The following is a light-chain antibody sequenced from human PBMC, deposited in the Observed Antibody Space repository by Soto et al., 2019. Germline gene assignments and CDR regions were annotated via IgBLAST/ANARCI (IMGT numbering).Light chain of an antibody. V-gene: IGKV1-27*01. J-gene: IGKJ5*01. CDR3: QKYTSALVT. CDR1: QGISNY. CDR2: AAS. Sequence: DIEMTQSPSSLSASVGDRVTITCRASQGISNYLAWYQQKPGKVPTLLIYAASTLQSGVPSRFSGSGSGTDFTLTINSLQPEDVATYYCQKYTSALVTFGQGTRLDIK.